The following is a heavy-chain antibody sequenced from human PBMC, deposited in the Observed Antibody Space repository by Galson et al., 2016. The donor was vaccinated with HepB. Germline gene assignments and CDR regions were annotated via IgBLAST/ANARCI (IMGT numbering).Heavy chain of an antibody. V-gene: IGHV3-74*01. Sequence: SLRLSCAASGFSFNSHWMLWVRQAPGKGLVFVSRINGDGRTTNYADSVKGRFTISRDNAKNTLYLQMNSLRAEDTAMYYCVRYITSSGSAVDPWGQGTLVSVSS. CDR3: VRYITSSGSAVDP. CDR1: GFSFNSHW. CDR2: INGDGRTT. J-gene: IGHJ5*02. D-gene: IGHD6-6*01.